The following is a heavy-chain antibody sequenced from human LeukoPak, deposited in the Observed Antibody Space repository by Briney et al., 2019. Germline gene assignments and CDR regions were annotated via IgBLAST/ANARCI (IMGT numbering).Heavy chain of an antibody. CDR2: IYHSGST. V-gene: IGHV4-38-2*02. CDR3: ARDLVGALETGAFDI. J-gene: IGHJ3*02. Sequence: SETLSLTCTVSGYSISSGYYWGWIRQPPGKGLEWIGSIYHSGSTYYNPSLKSRVTMSVDTSKNQFSLKLSSVTAADTAVYYCARDLVGALETGAFDIWGQGTMVTVSS. CDR1: GYSISSGYY. D-gene: IGHD1-26*01.